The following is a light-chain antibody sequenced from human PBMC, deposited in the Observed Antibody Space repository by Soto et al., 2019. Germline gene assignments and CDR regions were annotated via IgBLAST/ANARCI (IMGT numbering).Light chain of an antibody. CDR3: TSYAGSNNWI. CDR1: SGDVGTYKY. Sequence: QSVLTQPPSASGSPGQSVTISCTGTSGDVGTYKYVSWYQQHPGQAPKLIIYEVSKRPSGVPDRFSGSKSGNTASLTVSGLQAEDEADSYCTSYAGSNNWIFGGGTKVTVL. V-gene: IGLV2-8*01. J-gene: IGLJ2*01. CDR2: EVS.